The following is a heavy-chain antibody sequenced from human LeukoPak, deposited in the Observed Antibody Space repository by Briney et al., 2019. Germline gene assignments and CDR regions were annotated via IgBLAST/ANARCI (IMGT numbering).Heavy chain of an antibody. J-gene: IGHJ4*02. Sequence: PGGSLRLSCTASGFTFGDYAMSWVRQAPGKGLEWVGFIRSKAYGGTTEYAASVKGRFTISRDDSKSIAYLQMNSLKTKDTAVYYCTRGGIAAAGTESVGYYWGQGTLVTVSS. CDR1: GFTFGDYA. V-gene: IGHV3-49*04. CDR2: IRSKAYGGTT. D-gene: IGHD6-13*01. CDR3: TRGGIAAAGTESVGYY.